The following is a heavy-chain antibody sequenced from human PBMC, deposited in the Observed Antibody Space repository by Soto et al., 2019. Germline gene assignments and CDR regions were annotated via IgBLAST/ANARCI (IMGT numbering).Heavy chain of an antibody. J-gene: IGHJ6*02. Sequence: PGGSLRLSCAPSGFTFSSYGMHWVRQAPGKGLEWVAVIWYDGSNKYYADSVKGRFTISRDNSKNTLYRQMNSLRAEDQAVYYYARVTAHYYYYGMDVWGHGTTVTVSS. V-gene: IGHV3-33*08. CDR1: GFTFSSYG. CDR3: ARVTAHYYYYGMDV. CDR2: IWYDGSNK.